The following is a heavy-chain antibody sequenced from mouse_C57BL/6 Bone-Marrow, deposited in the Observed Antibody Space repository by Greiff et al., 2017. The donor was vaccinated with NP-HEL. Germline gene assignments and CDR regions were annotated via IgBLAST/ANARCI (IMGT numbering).Heavy chain of an antibody. V-gene: IGHV1-19*01. Sequence: EVKLQESGPVLVKPGASVKMSCKASGYTFTDYYMNWVKQSHGKSLEWIGVINPYNGGTSYNQKFKGKATLTVDKSSSTAYMELNSLTSEDSAVYYCARHDYVFAYWGQGTLVTVSA. D-gene: IGHD2-4*01. CDR1: GYTFTDYY. J-gene: IGHJ3*01. CDR3: ARHDYVFAY. CDR2: INPYNGGT.